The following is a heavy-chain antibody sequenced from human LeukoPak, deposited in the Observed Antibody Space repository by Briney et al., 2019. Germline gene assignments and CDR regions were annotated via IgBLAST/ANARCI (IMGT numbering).Heavy chain of an antibody. J-gene: IGHJ6*02. Sequence: ASVKVSCKASGYTFTGYYMHWVRQAPGQGLEWMGWINPNSGGTNYAQKLQGRVTMTTDTSTSTAYMELRSLRSDDTAVYYCAREGQDYYGMDVWGQGTTVTVSS. V-gene: IGHV1-2*02. CDR1: GYTFTGYY. CDR3: AREGQDYYGMDV. CDR2: INPNSGGT.